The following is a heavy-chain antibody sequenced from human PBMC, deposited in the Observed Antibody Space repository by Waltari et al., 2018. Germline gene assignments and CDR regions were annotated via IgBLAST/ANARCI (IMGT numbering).Heavy chain of an antibody. CDR3: ASLAHGGKSGAFDC. D-gene: IGHD2-15*01. V-gene: IGHV3-74*01. CDR2: INTDGSRT. Sequence: EVQLVESGGGLVQPGGSLRPSSAASGFTFGIYWIHRARQAPGKGLVWVSGINTDGSRTSYADSLKGRVTISRDNAKNTLYLQMNSLRAEDTAVDYCASLAHGGKSGAFDCWGQGTLVTVSS. CDR1: GFTFGIYW. J-gene: IGHJ4*02.